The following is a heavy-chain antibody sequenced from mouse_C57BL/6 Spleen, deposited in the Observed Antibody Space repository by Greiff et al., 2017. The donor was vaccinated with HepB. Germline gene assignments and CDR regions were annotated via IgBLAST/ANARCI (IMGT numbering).Heavy chain of an antibody. CDR2: IWTGGGT. D-gene: IGHD1-1*01. V-gene: IGHV2-9-1*01. CDR1: GFSLTSYA. CDR3: ASHYYGSSYLFAY. Sequence: QVQLQQSGPGLVAPSQSLSITCTVSGFSLTSYAISWVRQPPGKGLEWLGVIWTGGGTNYNSALKSRLSISKDNSKSQVFLKMNSLQTDDTARYYCASHYYGSSYLFAYWGQGTLVTVSA. J-gene: IGHJ3*01.